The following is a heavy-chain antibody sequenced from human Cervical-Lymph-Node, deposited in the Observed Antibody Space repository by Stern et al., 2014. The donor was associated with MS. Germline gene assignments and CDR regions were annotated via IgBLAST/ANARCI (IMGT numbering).Heavy chain of an antibody. D-gene: IGHD3-10*01. Sequence: QVQLGQSGAEVKKPGSSVRVSCKASGGSFKSYAFNWLRQAPGQGLEWMGDIVPMFAKANYAQKVQGRVTFTADEATNTVYMELSFLTSEDTAVYYCARERSIHYPAFAPWGQGTLVTVSS. J-gene: IGHJ5*02. V-gene: IGHV1-69*01. CDR3: ARERSIHYPAFAP. CDR1: GGSFKSYA. CDR2: IVPMFAKA.